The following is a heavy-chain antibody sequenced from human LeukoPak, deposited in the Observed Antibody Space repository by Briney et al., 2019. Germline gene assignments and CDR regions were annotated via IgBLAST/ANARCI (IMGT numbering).Heavy chain of an antibody. J-gene: IGHJ4*02. V-gene: IGHV3-21*01. CDR2: SSRGDDYT. CDR3: ARDLMAVAGTGFDY. Sequence: GGSLRLSCAASGFTFSSYSMNWVRQAPGEGLEWGSSSSRGDDYTYSEVSVKGRFTISRDNAKDSLYLQLNSLRAEDTAVYYCARDLMAVAGTGFDYWGQGTLVTVSS. D-gene: IGHD6-19*01. CDR1: GFTFSSYS.